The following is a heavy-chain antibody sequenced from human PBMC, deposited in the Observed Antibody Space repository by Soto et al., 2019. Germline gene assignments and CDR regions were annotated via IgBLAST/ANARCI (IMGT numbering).Heavy chain of an antibody. D-gene: IGHD1-26*01. CDR2: ISYDGSNK. CDR3: ARDPSYGNYYYGMDV. J-gene: IGHJ6*02. V-gene: IGHV3-30-3*01. CDR1: GFTFSSYA. Sequence: GGSLRLSCAASGFTFSSYAMHWVRQAPGKGLEWVAVISYDGSNKYYADSVKGRFTISRDNSKNTLYLQMNSLRAEDTAVYYCARDPSYGNYYYGMDVWGQGTTVTVSS.